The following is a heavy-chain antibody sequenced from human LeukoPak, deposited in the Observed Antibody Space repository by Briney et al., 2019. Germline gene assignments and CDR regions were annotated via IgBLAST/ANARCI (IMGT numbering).Heavy chain of an antibody. CDR3: ARSSDCSSTSCYDLGDWFDP. CDR1: GYTFTSYY. CDR2: INPSGGST. Sequence: ASVKVSCKASGYTFTSYYMHWVRQAPGQGLEWMGIINPSGGSTSYAQKFQGRVTMTRDTSTSTVYMELSSLRSEDTAVYYCARSSDCSSTSCYDLGDWFDPWGQGTLVTVSS. D-gene: IGHD2-2*01. J-gene: IGHJ5*02. V-gene: IGHV1-46*01.